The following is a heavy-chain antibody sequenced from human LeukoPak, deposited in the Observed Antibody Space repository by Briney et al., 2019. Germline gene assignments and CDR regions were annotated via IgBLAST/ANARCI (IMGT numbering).Heavy chain of an antibody. J-gene: IGHJ6*02. CDR2: FYSGGST. Sequence: GGSLRLSCAASGFTVSSSYMSWVRQAPGKGLEWVSVFYSGGSTYYADSVKGRFTISRDTSKNTLYLQMNSLRAEDTAVYYCARDGITIVARYGLDVWGQGTTVTVS. CDR1: GFTVSSSY. CDR3: ARDGITIVARYGLDV. V-gene: IGHV3-53*01. D-gene: IGHD3-9*01.